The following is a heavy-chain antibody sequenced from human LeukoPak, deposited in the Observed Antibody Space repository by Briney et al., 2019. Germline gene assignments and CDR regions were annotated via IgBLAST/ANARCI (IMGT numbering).Heavy chain of an antibody. CDR3: GRVTPARGYYFDY. D-gene: IGHD3-10*01. V-gene: IGHV1-46*01. CDR1: GYTFISYY. J-gene: IGHJ4*02. CDR2: INPRDDST. Sequence: GASVKVSCKASGYTFISYYVHWVRQALGQGLEWMGIINPRDDSTSYAQKFQGRVTMTRDTSTSTVYMELSSLRSEDTAVYYYGRVTPARGYYFDYWGPGTLVTVSS.